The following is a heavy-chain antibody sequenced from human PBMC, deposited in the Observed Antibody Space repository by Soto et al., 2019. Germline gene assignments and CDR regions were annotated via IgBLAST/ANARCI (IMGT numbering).Heavy chain of an antibody. J-gene: IGHJ4*02. Sequence: EVQLVESGGGLVKPGGSLRLSCAASGFTFSSYSMNWVRQAPGKGLEWVSSISSSSSYIYYADSVKGRFTISRDNAKNSLYLQMNRLRAEDTAVYYCARPGIAVAGPYYFDYWGQGTLVTVSS. CDR3: ARPGIAVAGPYYFDY. D-gene: IGHD6-19*01. V-gene: IGHV3-21*01. CDR1: GFTFSSYS. CDR2: ISSSSSYI.